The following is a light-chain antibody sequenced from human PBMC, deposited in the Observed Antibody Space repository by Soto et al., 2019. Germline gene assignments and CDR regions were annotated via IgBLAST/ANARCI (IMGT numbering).Light chain of an antibody. CDR1: ENLNTN. CDR3: QQYNNWLTWT. Sequence: EIVMTQSPGTLSVSPGERATLSCRASENLNTNLAWYQQRPGQAPRLLIYGASTRATGVPARFTGSGSGTDFTLTISSLQFEDFAVYFCQQYNNWLTWTFGQGTKVEIK. CDR2: GAS. V-gene: IGKV3-15*01. J-gene: IGKJ1*01.